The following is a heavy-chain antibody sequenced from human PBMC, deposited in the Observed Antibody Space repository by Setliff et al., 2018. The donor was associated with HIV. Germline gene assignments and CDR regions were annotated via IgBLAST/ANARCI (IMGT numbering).Heavy chain of an antibody. CDR1: GGSISSYF. J-gene: IGHJ1*01. V-gene: IGHV4-4*08. D-gene: IGHD2-15*01. CDR2: IYTNGST. CDR3: AQLLSDCNDGTCHSEYFRH. Sequence: PSETLSLTCTVSGGSISSYFWSWIRQPPGKGLEWIGYIYTNGSTNYNPSLKSRVTISVDTSKNQFSLKLTSVTAADTATYYCAQLLSDCNDGTCHSEYFRHWGQGALVTVSS.